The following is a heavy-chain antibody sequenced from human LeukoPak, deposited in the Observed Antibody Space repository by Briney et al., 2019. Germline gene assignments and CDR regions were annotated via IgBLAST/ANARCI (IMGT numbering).Heavy chain of an antibody. Sequence: SETLSLTCTVSGGSISSYYWSWIRQPAGKGLEWIGRIYTSGSTNYNPSLKSRVTMSVDTSKNQFSLKLSSVTAADTAVYYCARANYDYVWGSYRYIFYFDYWGQGTLVTVPS. CDR1: GGSISSYY. V-gene: IGHV4-4*07. CDR3: ARANYDYVWGSYRYIFYFDY. CDR2: IYTSGST. D-gene: IGHD3-16*02. J-gene: IGHJ4*02.